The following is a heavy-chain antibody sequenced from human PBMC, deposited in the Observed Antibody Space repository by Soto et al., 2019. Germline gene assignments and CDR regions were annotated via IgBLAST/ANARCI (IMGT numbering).Heavy chain of an antibody. J-gene: IGHJ4*02. D-gene: IGHD6-13*01. CDR2: IKSKIDGGTT. CDR1: GFTFTNAW. V-gene: IGHV3-15*07. CDR3: ATWWVAAGDFAY. Sequence: GGSLRLSCAASGFTFTNAWMNWLRQAPGKGLEWVGRIKSKIDGGTTDYAAPVKGRFTLSRDDSKNTLSLQMNSLKTEDSAVYYCATWWVAAGDFAYWGQGTLVTVSS.